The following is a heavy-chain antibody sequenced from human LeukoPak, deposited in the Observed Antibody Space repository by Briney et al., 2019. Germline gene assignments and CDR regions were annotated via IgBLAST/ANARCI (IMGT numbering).Heavy chain of an antibody. D-gene: IGHD6-6*01. CDR1: GFTFSSYA. CDR2: ISYDGSNK. Sequence: GGSLRLSCAASGFTFSSYAMSWVRQAPGKGLEWVAVISYDGSNKYYADSVKGRFTISRDNSKNTLYLQMDSLRAEDTAVYYCARDVAARGDYFDYWGQGTLVTVSS. V-gene: IGHV3-30-3*01. J-gene: IGHJ4*02. CDR3: ARDVAARGDYFDY.